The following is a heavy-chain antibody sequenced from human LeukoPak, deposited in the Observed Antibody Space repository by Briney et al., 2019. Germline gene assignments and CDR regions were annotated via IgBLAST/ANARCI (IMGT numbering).Heavy chain of an antibody. CDR1: GFTFRSHA. J-gene: IGHJ4*02. CDR2: IYENGGTT. CDR3: AKDFRIGYSAHFDY. V-gene: IGHV3-23*01. Sequence: GGSLRLSCVGSGFTFRSHAMSWVRQAPEKGLEFVSGIYENGGTTYYADSVKGRFSISRGNSKNALYLQMDSLRGEDTAVYYCAKDFRIGYSAHFDYWGQGALVTVSS. D-gene: IGHD2-21*01.